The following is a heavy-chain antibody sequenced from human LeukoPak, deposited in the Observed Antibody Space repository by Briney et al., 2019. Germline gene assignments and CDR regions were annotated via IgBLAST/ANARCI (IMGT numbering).Heavy chain of an antibody. CDR2: IYYSGST. D-gene: IGHD3-10*01. J-gene: IGHJ5*02. Sequence: SETLSLTCTVSGGSISSYYWSWIRQPPGKGLEWIGYIYYSGSTNYNPSLKSRVTISVDTSKNQFSLKLSSVTAADTAVYYRARVTVDYYGSGSYSPWFDPWGQGTLVTVSS. CDR1: GGSISSYY. CDR3: ARVTVDYYGSGSYSPWFDP. V-gene: IGHV4-59*01.